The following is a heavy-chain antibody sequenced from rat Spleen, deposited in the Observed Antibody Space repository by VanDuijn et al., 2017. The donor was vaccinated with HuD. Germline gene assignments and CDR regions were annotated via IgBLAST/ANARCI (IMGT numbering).Heavy chain of an antibody. CDR3: ARMAIRGFDY. D-gene: IGHD4-3*01. CDR2: ITYSGKT. CDR1: GYTIPSGFD. Sequence: EIQLQESGPGLVKPSQSPSLTCSVTGYTIPSGFDWSWIRKFPGNKMEWMGYITYSGKTNDNPSLKSRISITRDISKNQFFLQLNSVTTEDTATYYCARMAIRGFDYWGQGVMVTVSS. J-gene: IGHJ2*01. V-gene: IGHV3-4*01.